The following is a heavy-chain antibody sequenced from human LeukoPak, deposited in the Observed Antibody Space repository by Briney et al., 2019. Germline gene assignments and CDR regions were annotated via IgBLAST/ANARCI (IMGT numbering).Heavy chain of an antibody. V-gene: IGHV3-11*04. D-gene: IGHD6-19*01. Sequence: PGGSLRLSCAASRFTFSDSYMSWIRQAPGKGLEWVSYISGSGGTIYYADSVKGRFTISRDNAKNSLYLQMNSLRAEDTAVYYCARGRDGSGWYLGYWGQGTLVTVSS. J-gene: IGHJ4*02. CDR2: ISGSGGTI. CDR1: RFTFSDSY. CDR3: ARGRDGSGWYLGY.